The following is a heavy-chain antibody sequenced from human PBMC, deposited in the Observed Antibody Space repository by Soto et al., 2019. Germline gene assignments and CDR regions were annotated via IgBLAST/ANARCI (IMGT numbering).Heavy chain of an antibody. D-gene: IGHD1-26*01. CDR1: GFTFSDYY. CDR3: ARELPSVYSGSYYGLS. Sequence: GGSLRLSYAASGFTFSDYYMSWIRQAPGKGLEWVSYISSSSSYTNYADSVKGRFTISRDNAKNSLYLQMNSLRAEDTAVYYCARELPSVYSGSYYGLSWGQGTLVTVSS. V-gene: IGHV3-11*06. CDR2: ISSSSSYT. J-gene: IGHJ5*02.